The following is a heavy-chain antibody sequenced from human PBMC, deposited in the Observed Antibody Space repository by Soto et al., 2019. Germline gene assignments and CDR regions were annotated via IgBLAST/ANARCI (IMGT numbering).Heavy chain of an antibody. CDR3: ARALAPSAARSPVIHYYYGMDV. CDR1: GFTFSSYS. J-gene: IGHJ6*02. D-gene: IGHD6-13*01. V-gene: IGHV3-48*02. CDR2: ISSSSSTI. Sequence: GGSLRLSCAASGFTFSSYSMNWVRQAPGKGLEWVSYISSSSSTIYYADSVKGRFTISRDNAKNSLYLQMNSLRDEDTAVYYCARALAPSAARSPVIHYYYGMDVWGQGTTVTVSS.